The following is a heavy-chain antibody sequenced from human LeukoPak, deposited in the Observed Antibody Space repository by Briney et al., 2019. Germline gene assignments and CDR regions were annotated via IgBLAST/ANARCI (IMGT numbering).Heavy chain of an antibody. Sequence: ASVKVSCKASGYTFTSYGISWVRQAPGQGLEWMGWISAYNGNTNYAQKLQGRVTLTSDTSISTAYMELNSLTSDDTAMYYCAKDGISTTWYDYYYYMDVWGQGTTVTVS. CDR1: GYTFTSYG. D-gene: IGHD2-2*01. CDR3: AKDGISTTWYDYYYYMDV. CDR2: ISAYNGNT. V-gene: IGHV1-18*01. J-gene: IGHJ6*03.